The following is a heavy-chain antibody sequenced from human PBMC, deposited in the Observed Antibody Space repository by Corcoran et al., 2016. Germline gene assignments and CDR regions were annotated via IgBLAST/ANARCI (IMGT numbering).Heavy chain of an antibody. D-gene: IGHD6-19*01. CDR2: IKSKTDGETT. CDR3: STDPTGWYF. V-gene: IGHV3-15*07. Sequence: EVQLVESGGGLVKPGGSLRLSCAVSGLTFSKAWLNWVRQAPGWGLEWVGRIKSKTDGETTDYGAPVKDRFTISRDDSKDTLYLQMNNLKTEDTAVYFCSTDPTGWYFGGQGTLVTVSS. J-gene: IGHJ4*02. CDR1: GLTFSKAW.